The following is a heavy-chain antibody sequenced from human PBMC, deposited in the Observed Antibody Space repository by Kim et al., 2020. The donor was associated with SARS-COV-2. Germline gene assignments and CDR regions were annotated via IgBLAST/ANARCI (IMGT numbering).Heavy chain of an antibody. J-gene: IGHJ5*02. D-gene: IGHD3-10*01. CDR3: TPGDR. V-gene: IGHV3-15*01. Sequence: KTDGGTTGYAAPVKGRFTISRDDSKNTLYLQMNSLKTEDTAVYYCTPGDRWGQGTLVTVSS. CDR2: KTDGGTT.